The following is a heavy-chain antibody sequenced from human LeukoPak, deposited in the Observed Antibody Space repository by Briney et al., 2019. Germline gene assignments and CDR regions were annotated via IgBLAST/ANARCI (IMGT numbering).Heavy chain of an antibody. J-gene: IGHJ4*02. CDR3: AKVTGVVRGVLDY. CDR2: ISYDGSNK. CDR1: GFTFSSYG. V-gene: IGHV3-30*18. D-gene: IGHD3-10*01. Sequence: GGSLRLSCAASGFTFSSYGMHWVRQAPGKGLEWVAVISYDGSNKYYADSVKGRFTISRDNSKNTLYLQMNSLRAEDTAVYYCAKVTGVVRGVLDYWGQGTLVTVSS.